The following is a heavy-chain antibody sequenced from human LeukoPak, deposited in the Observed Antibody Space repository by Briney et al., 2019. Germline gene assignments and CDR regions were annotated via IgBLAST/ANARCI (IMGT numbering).Heavy chain of an antibody. J-gene: IGHJ4*02. CDR1: GFTFSSYG. Sequence: SGRSLRLSCAASGFTFSSYGMHWVRQAPGKGLEWVAVISYDGSNKYYADSVKGRFTISRDNSKNTLYLQMNSLRAEDTAVYYCAKDHTDYGLGYWGQGTLVTVFS. V-gene: IGHV3-30*18. CDR3: AKDHTDYGLGY. D-gene: IGHD4-17*01. CDR2: ISYDGSNK.